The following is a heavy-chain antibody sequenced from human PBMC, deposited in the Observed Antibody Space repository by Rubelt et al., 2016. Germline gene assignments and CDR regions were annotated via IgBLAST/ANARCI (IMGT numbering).Heavy chain of an antibody. CDR3: AGVGPGGSRYYFDY. D-gene: IGHD3-16*01. J-gene: IGHJ4*02. CDR1: GFTFDDFG. V-gene: IGHV3-20*04. CDR2: INWSGDLT. Sequence: EVQLVESGGGVVRPGGSLRLSCVASGFTFDDFGMSWVRQAPGKGLEGGSGINWSGDLTAYSDSVEGRFTFSRDKAKTPLYLQRNSLGAADTALYYCAGVGPGGSRYYFDYWGQGTLVTVSS.